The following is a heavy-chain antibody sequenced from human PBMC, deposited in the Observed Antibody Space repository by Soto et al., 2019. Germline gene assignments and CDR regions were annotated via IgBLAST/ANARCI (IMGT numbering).Heavy chain of an antibody. J-gene: IGHJ5*01. CDR2: IYYGGST. CDR3: ARSIDS. V-gene: IGHV4-31*01. CDR1: GGSISSGGYY. Sequence: QVQLQESGPGLVKPSETLSLTCTVSGGSISSGGYYWSWPRQHPGKGLVWIGYIYYGGSTNYNPSRQSTVTVSVDTSKNQFSLKLSSVTAADTAVYYCARSIDSWGQGTLVTVSS.